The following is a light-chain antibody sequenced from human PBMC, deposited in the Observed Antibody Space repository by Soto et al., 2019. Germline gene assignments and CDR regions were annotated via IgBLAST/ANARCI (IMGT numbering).Light chain of an antibody. CDR3: SSYTSNTNVV. Sequence: QAVVTQPASVSGSPGQSITISCTGTTSDVGAYNYVSWYQQHPGKAPKLMISEVSDRPSGVSNRFSGSKSGNTASLTISGLQAEDEADYYCSSYTSNTNVVFGGGTKLTV. J-gene: IGLJ2*01. V-gene: IGLV2-14*01. CDR2: EVS. CDR1: TSDVGAYNY.